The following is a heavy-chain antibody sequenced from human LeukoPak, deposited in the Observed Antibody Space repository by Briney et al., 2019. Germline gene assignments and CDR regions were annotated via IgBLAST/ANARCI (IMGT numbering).Heavy chain of an antibody. CDR3: AREGYYYDSSGYYFPYFDY. V-gene: IGHV1-46*01. D-gene: IGHD3-22*01. CDR1: GYTFTSYY. CDR2: INPSGGST. J-gene: IGHJ4*02. Sequence: ASVKVSCKASGYTFTSYYMHWVRQAPGQGLEWMGIINPSGGSTSYAQKFQGRVTMTTDTSTSTAYMELRSLRSDDTAVYYCAREGYYYDSSGYYFPYFDYWGQGTLVTVSS.